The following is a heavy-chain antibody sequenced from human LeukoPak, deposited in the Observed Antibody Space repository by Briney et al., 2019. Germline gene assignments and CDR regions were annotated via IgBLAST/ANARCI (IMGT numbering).Heavy chain of an antibody. J-gene: IGHJ4*02. V-gene: IGHV4-59*01. CDR1: GGSISTYY. D-gene: IGHD2-21*02. CDR3: ARASGSVTAFDY. CDR2: IYYSGST. Sequence: SETLSLTCPVSGGSISTYYWSWIRQPPGKGLEWIGYIYYSGSTNYNPSLRSRITVSVDTSNSQFSLRLSSVTAADTAVYYCARASGSVTAFDYWGQGTLVTVSS.